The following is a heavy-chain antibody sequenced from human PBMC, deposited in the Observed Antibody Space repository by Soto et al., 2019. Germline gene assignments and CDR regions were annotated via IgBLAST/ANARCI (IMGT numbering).Heavy chain of an antibody. CDR2: IVVDNGNT. CDR1: GFTFTRSA. J-gene: IGHJ6*02. Sequence: QRQLVQSGPEVKKPGTSVKVSCKASGFTFTRSAVQWVRQARGQRLEWIGWIVVDNGNTKYAQKFQERVTITSDMSTSTAYLELSSLRSEDTAVYYCAADRYAMGVWGQGTTVTVSS. V-gene: IGHV1-58*01. CDR3: AADRYAMGV.